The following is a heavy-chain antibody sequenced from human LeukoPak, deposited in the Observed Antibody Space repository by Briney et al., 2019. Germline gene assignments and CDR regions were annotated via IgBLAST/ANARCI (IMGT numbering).Heavy chain of an antibody. V-gene: IGHV3-66*01. J-gene: IGHJ4*02. D-gene: IGHD5-18*01. Sequence: GGSLRLSCAGSGFIVSSNYMSWVRQAAGKGLEWVSVIYGSSRTYYADSVKGRFAISRDNSKNTVYLQMDSLRAEDTAVYYCARDRADGYNYGDYFDNWGQGTLVTVSS. CDR3: ARDRADGYNYGDYFDN. CDR1: GFIVSSNY. CDR2: IYGSSRT.